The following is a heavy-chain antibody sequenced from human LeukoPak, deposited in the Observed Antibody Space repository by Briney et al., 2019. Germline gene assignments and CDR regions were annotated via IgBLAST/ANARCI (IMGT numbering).Heavy chain of an antibody. CDR2: ISSSSSYI. V-gene: IGHV3-21*01. CDR3: ARDGDAFDI. J-gene: IGHJ3*02. Sequence: GGSLRLSCAASGFTFSSYSMNWVRQAPGKGLEWVSSISSSSSYIYYADPVKGRFPTSRDNAKNSLYLQMNSLRAEDTAVYYCARDGDAFDIWGQGTMVTVSS. CDR1: GFTFSSYS.